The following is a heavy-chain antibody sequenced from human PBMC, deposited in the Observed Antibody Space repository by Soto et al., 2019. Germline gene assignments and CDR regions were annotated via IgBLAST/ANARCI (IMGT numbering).Heavy chain of an antibody. D-gene: IGHD4-17*01. Sequence: EVQLLEAGGNLVQPGGSLRLSCAASGFTFHNYAMSWVRQAPGKGLEWVSAISGSGGTTYYADSVKGRFTISRDNSKNTLFLQMDSLRAEDTALYYCAKDGSTTVITSSFYWGQGTLVTVSS. CDR2: ISGSGGTT. CDR1: GFTFHNYA. CDR3: AKDGSTTVITSSFY. J-gene: IGHJ4*02. V-gene: IGHV3-23*01.